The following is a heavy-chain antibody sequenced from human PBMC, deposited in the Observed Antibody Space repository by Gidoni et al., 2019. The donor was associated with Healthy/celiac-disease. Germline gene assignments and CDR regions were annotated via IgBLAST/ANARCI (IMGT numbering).Heavy chain of an antibody. D-gene: IGHD6-19*01. CDR2: IYHSGST. J-gene: IGHJ4*02. CDR3: ATGQRLAVFDY. V-gene: IGHV4-30-2*01. Sequence: QLQLQESGSGLVKPSQTLSLTCAVSGGSISSGGYSWSWIRQPPGKGLEWIGYIYHSGSTYYNPSLKSRVTISVDRSKNQFSLKLSSVTAADTAVYYCATGQRLAVFDYWGQGTLVTVSS. CDR1: GGSISSGGYS.